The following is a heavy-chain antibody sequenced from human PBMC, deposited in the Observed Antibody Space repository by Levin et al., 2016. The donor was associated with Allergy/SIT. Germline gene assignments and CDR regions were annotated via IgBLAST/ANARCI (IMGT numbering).Heavy chain of an antibody. V-gene: IGHV4-59*12. CDR2: ISYSGRT. D-gene: IGHD3-10*01. Sequence: SETLSLTCTVSGASISSYYWTWIRQSPGKGLEWIGYISYSGRTNYNPSLQSRVSISIDTSKSQFALELSSVTAADTAVYYCARLRSMVREVNIKRGGFYYYGFDVWGQGTTVTVSS. CDR3: ARLRSMVREVNIKRGGFYYYGFDV. CDR1: GASISSYY. J-gene: IGHJ6*02.